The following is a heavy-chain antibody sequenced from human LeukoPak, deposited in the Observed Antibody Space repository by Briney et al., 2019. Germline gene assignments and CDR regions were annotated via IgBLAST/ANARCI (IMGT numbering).Heavy chain of an antibody. V-gene: IGHV3-43D*04. J-gene: IGHJ4*02. CDR2: ISWDGGST. Sequence: GGSLRLSCAASGFTFDDYAMHWVRQAPGKGLEWVSLISWDGGSTYYADSVKGRFTISRDNSKNSLYLQMNSLRAEDTALYYCAKSASLGYDSSGPLDYWGQGTLSPSPQ. D-gene: IGHD3-22*01. CDR1: GFTFDDYA. CDR3: AKSASLGYDSSGPLDY.